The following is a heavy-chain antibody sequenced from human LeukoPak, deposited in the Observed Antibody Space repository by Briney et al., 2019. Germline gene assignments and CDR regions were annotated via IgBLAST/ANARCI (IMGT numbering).Heavy chain of an antibody. Sequence: PRGSLRLSCAASGFTFSTNGMHWVRQAPGKGLEWVAFIRYDGSHKYYADSVKGRFTISRDNSKNTLYLQMNSLRAEDTAVYYCAKLGYCTNGVCYGNYFDYWGQGTLVTVSS. J-gene: IGHJ4*02. CDR3: AKLGYCTNGVCYGNYFDY. CDR1: GFTFSTNG. CDR2: IRYDGSHK. D-gene: IGHD2-8*01. V-gene: IGHV3-30*02.